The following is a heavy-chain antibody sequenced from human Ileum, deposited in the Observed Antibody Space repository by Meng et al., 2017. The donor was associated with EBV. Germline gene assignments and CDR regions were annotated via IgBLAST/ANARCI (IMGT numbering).Heavy chain of an antibody. CDR1: GFSLSASGVG. D-gene: IGHD1-26*01. J-gene: IGHJ4*02. V-gene: IGHV2-5*01. Sequence: ITLKESGPTLVKPXXXXTLXCPVSGFSLSASGVGVGWIRQPPGKALEWLALIFWNDDKRFSPSLKSRLTITRDTSKTQVVLTMTDMDPVDTATYYCAHRSPGTYYRYWGQGTLVTVSS. CDR2: IFWNDDK. CDR3: AHRSPGTYYRY.